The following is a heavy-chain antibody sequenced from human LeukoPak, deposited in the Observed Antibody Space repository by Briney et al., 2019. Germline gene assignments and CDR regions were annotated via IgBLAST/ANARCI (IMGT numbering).Heavy chain of an antibody. Sequence: GASVEVSCKASGYTFTNYAIHWIRQAPGQRLEWMGWISGGSGSTKYSQKLQGRVTITRDTSASTAYMELSSLISEDTAVYYCARDYGYSLLFYWGQGTLVSVSS. CDR3: ARDYGYSLLFY. V-gene: IGHV1-3*01. J-gene: IGHJ4*02. D-gene: IGHD5-12*01. CDR2: ISGGSGST. CDR1: GYTFTNYA.